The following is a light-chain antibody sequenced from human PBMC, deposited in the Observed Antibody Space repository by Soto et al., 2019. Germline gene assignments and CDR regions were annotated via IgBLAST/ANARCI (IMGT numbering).Light chain of an antibody. J-gene: IGLJ1*01. V-gene: IGLV2-14*01. Sequence: QSALAQPASVSGSPGQSITISCTGTSSDVGACNYVSWYQQHPGKAPKLIIYEVNSRPSGISNRFSGSKSGITASLTISGLQAEDEADYYCSSYASTSTAVFGTGTKLTVL. CDR3: SSYASTSTAV. CDR1: SSDVGACNY. CDR2: EVN.